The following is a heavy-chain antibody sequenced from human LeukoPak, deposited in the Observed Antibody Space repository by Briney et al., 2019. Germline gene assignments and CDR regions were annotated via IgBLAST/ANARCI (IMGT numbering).Heavy chain of an antibody. CDR3: ARGQGIMTTVTPGYFDY. V-gene: IGHV4-34*01. CDR2: INHSGST. D-gene: IGHD4-17*01. Sequence: SETLSLTCAVYVGSFSGYYWSWIRQPPGKGLEWIGEINHSGSTNYNPSLKSRVTISVDTSKNQFSLKLSSVTAADTAVYYCARGQGIMTTVTPGYFDYWGQGTLVTVSS. CDR1: VGSFSGYY. J-gene: IGHJ4*02.